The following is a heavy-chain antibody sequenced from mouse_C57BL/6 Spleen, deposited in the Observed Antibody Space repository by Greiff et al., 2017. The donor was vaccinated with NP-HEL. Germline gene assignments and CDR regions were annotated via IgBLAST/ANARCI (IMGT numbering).Heavy chain of an antibody. Sequence: EVKLLESGGGLVKPGGSLKLSCAASGFTFSDYGMHWVRQAPEKGLEWVAYISSGSSTIYYADTVKGRFTISRDNAKNTLFLQMTRLRSEDTAMYYCARPMYYGSSLGFAYWGQGTLVTVSA. CDR2: ISSGSSTI. D-gene: IGHD1-1*01. V-gene: IGHV5-17*01. CDR1: GFTFSDYG. J-gene: IGHJ3*01. CDR3: ARPMYYGSSLGFAY.